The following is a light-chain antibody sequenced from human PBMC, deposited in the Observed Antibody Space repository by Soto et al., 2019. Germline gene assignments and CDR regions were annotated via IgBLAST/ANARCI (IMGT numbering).Light chain of an antibody. CDR3: QVWDSSSDHPRDV. V-gene: IGLV3-21*02. J-gene: IGLJ1*01. Sequence: SYELTQPPSVSVAPGQTARITCGGTNIGSKSVHWYQQKPGQAPVLVVYDDSDRPSGIPERFSGSNSGNTATLTISRVEAGDEADYYCQVWDSSSDHPRDVFGTGTKLTVL. CDR1: NIGSKS. CDR2: DDS.